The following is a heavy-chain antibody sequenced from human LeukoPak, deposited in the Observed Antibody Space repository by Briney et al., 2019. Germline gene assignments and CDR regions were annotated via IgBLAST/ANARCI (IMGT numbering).Heavy chain of an antibody. CDR3: ARDREDIVVVPAAKGGYYYYYMDV. J-gene: IGHJ6*03. CDR1: GGTFSSYA. V-gene: IGHV1-69*05. CDR2: IIPIFGTA. Sequence: GSSVKVSCKASGGTFSSYAISWVRQAPGQGLEWMGGIIPIFGTANYAQKFQGRVTITTDESTNTAYMELSSLRSEDTAVYYCARDREDIVVVPAAKGGYYYYYMDVWGKGTTVTVSS. D-gene: IGHD2-2*01.